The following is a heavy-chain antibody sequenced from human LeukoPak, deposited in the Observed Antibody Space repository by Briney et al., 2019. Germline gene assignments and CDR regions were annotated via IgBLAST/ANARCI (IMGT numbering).Heavy chain of an antibody. CDR3: AKLAWNDGSYYFDY. V-gene: IGHV3-30*18. J-gene: IGHJ4*02. Sequence: PGGSLRLSCIGSGFNFTYYAIYWVRQAPGKGLEWVAVVSYDGNDGYYADSVKGRFSNSRDNSQNTVTLQMNNLRVDDTAIYYCAKLAWNDGSYYFDYWGQGTLVTVSS. D-gene: IGHD1-1*01. CDR1: GFNFTYYA. CDR2: VSYDGNDG.